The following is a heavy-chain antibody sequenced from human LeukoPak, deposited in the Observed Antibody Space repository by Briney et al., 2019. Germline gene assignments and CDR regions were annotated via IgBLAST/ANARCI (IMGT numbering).Heavy chain of an antibody. CDR3: ARTYSSRWYRGLDY. D-gene: IGHD6-13*01. V-gene: IGHV3-7*01. CDR1: GFTFSSYS. Sequence: GGSLRLSCAASGFTFSSYSMSWVRQAPGKGPEWVANIKEDGSEKYYVDSVKGRFTISRDNAKNSLYMQMNSLRAEDTAVYYCARTYSSRWYRGLDYWGQATLVTVSS. J-gene: IGHJ4*02. CDR2: IKEDGSEK.